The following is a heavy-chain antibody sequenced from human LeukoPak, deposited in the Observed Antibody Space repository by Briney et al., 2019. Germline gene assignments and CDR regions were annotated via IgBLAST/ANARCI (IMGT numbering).Heavy chain of an antibody. D-gene: IGHD3-10*01. CDR2: ISSNGGST. V-gene: IGHV3-64D*06. Sequence: GGSLRLSCAASGFIFNEYAMHWVRQAPGKGLEYVSAISSNGGSTYYADSVKGRFTISRDNSRNTLHLQMSSLRVEDTAVYYCVKDSSSGSYFDYWGQGTLVTVSS. J-gene: IGHJ4*02. CDR1: GFIFNEYA. CDR3: VKDSSSGSYFDY.